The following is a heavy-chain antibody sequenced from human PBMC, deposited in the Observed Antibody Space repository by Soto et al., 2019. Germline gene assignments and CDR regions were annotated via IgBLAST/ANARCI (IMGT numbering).Heavy chain of an antibody. Sequence: QVQLVQSGAEMKKPGASVKVSCKASGYTFTSYGISWVRQAPGQGLEWMGWISAYNGNTNYAQKLQGRVTMTTDTSTSTAYMELRSLRSDDTAVYYCARDHPDYGDYEIGPGDYWGQGTLVTVSS. J-gene: IGHJ4*02. CDR3: ARDHPDYGDYEIGPGDY. CDR1: GYTFTSYG. CDR2: ISAYNGNT. V-gene: IGHV1-18*01. D-gene: IGHD4-17*01.